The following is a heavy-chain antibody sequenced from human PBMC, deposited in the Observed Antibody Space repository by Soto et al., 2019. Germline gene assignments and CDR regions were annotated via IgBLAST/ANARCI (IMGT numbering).Heavy chain of an antibody. Sequence: QITLKESGPPLVKPTQTLTLTCTLSGFSLSTSGVGVGWIRQSPGKALEWLAVIYWDDVKHYSPSLERRLTITKDTSESEVVLTMTNMDPVDTATYYCARKGSGDYALDYWGQGMLVTVSS. CDR2: IYWDDVK. J-gene: IGHJ4*02. D-gene: IGHD4-17*01. CDR1: GFSLSTSGVG. V-gene: IGHV2-5*02. CDR3: ARKGSGDYALDY.